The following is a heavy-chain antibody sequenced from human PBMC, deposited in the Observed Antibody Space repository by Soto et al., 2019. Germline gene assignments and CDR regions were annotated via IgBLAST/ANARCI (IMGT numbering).Heavy chain of an antibody. V-gene: IGHV3-33*01. CDR3: ARRYRQQLVHPPSGYYYGMDV. Sequence: GGSLRLSCAASGFTFSSYGMHWVRQAPGKGLEWVAVIWYDGSNKYYADSVKGRFTISRDNSKNTLYLQMNSLRAEDTAVYYCARRYRQQLVHPPSGYYYGMDVWAQGTTVTVSS. D-gene: IGHD6-13*01. CDR1: GFTFSSYG. J-gene: IGHJ6*02. CDR2: IWYDGSNK.